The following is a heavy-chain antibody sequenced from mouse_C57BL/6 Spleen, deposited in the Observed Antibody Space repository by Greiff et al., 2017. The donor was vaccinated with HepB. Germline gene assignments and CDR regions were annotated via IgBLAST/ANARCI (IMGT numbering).Heavy chain of an antibody. Sequence: ESGPGLVKPSQSLSLTCSVTGYSITSGYYWNWIRQFPGNKLEWMGYISYDGSNNYNPSLKNRISITRDTSKNQFFLKLNSVTTEDTATYYCARGGEYYYGSSPFAYWGQGTLVTVSA. D-gene: IGHD1-1*01. CDR2: ISYDGSN. V-gene: IGHV3-6*01. CDR3: ARGGEYYYGSSPFAY. J-gene: IGHJ3*01. CDR1: GYSITSGYY.